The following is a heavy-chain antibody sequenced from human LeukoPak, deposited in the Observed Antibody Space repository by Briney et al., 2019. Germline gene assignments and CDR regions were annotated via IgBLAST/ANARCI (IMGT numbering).Heavy chain of an antibody. V-gene: IGHV4-34*01. CDR3: AREKANYYDSSGYPNDAFDI. CDR1: GGSFSGYY. Sequence: SETLSLTCAVYGGSFSGYYWSWIRQPPGKGLEWIGEINHSGSTNYNPSLKSRVTISVDTSKNQFSLKLSSVTAADTAVYYCAREKANYYDSSGYPNDAFDIWGQGTMVTVSS. D-gene: IGHD3-22*01. J-gene: IGHJ3*02. CDR2: INHSGST.